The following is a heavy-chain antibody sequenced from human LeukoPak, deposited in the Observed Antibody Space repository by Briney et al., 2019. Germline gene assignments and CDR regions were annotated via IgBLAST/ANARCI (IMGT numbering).Heavy chain of an antibody. CDR2: IYTSGST. Sequence: SETLSLTCTVSGGSISSSSYYWSWIRQPAGKGLEWIGRIYTSGSTNYNPSLKSRVTMSVDTSKNQFSLRLSSVTAADTAVYYCARVVPAARFNYYYYMDVWGKGTTVTVSS. CDR1: GGSISSSSYY. V-gene: IGHV4-61*02. J-gene: IGHJ6*03. D-gene: IGHD2-2*01. CDR3: ARVVPAARFNYYYYMDV.